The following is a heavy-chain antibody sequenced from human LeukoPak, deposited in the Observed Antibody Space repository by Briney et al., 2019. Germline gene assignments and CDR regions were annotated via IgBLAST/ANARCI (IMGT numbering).Heavy chain of an antibody. CDR2: INPSGGST. J-gene: IGHJ3*02. V-gene: IGHV1-46*01. D-gene: IGHD3-22*01. Sequence: ASVKVSCKASGYTFTSYYMHWVRQAPGQGLEWMGIINPSGGSTSYAQKFQGRVTMTRDMSTSTVYMELSSLRSEDTAVYYCARDLNMVVVISDAFDIWGQGTMVTVSS. CDR3: ARDLNMVVVISDAFDI. CDR1: GYTFTSYY.